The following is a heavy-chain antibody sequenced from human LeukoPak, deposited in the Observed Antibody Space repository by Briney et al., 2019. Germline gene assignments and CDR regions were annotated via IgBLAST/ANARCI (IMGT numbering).Heavy chain of an antibody. V-gene: IGHV4-30-2*01. J-gene: IGHJ5*02. D-gene: IGHD6-13*01. Sequence: SETLSLTCTVSGGSISSGGYYWSWIRQPPGKGLEWIGYIYHSGSTYYNPSLKSRVTISVDTSKNQFSLKLSSVTAADTAVYYCARVSYSSSWYHHKRHNWFDPWGQGTLVTVSS. CDR1: GGSISSGGYY. CDR2: IYHSGST. CDR3: ARVSYSSSWYHHKRHNWFDP.